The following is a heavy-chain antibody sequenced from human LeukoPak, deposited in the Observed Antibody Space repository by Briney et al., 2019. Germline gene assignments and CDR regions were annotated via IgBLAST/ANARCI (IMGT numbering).Heavy chain of an antibody. D-gene: IGHD1-26*01. CDR2: IYPGDSDT. J-gene: IGHJ4*02. Sequence: LGESLKISCKGSGYSFTNYWIAWVRQMPGKGLEWMGIIYPGDSDTRYSPSFQGQVTISADKSISTAYLQWSSLKASDTAMYYCARQRSYLVDYWGQGTLVTVSS. CDR3: ARQRSYLVDY. V-gene: IGHV5-51*01. CDR1: GYSFTNYW.